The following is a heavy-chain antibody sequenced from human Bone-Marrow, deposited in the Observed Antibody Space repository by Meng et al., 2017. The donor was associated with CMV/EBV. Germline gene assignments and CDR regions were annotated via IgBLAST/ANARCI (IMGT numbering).Heavy chain of an antibody. V-gene: IGHV4-39*07. Sequence: QLWETGPGLWRTSEPPSLTSAAHGGSTTRSSYYWGWIRQPPGKGLEWIGSIYYSGRTYYNPSLKSRVTISVDTSKNQFSLKLRSVTAADTAVYYCASGFFSPDGYNPYFDYWGQGTLVTVSS. J-gene: IGHJ4*02. CDR2: IYYSGRT. CDR1: GGSTTRSSYY. CDR3: ASGFFSPDGYNPYFDY. D-gene: IGHD5-24*01.